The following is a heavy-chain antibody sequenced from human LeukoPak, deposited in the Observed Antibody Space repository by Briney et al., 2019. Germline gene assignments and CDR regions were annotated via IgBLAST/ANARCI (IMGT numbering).Heavy chain of an antibody. CDR1: GGSISSYY. D-gene: IGHD3-22*01. V-gene: IGHV4-59*08. CDR2: IYYSGST. J-gene: IGHJ4*02. CDR3: ARLWYYDSSGFYDY. Sequence: PSETLSLTCTVSGGSISSYYWSWIRQPPGKGLEWIGYIYYSGSTNYNSSLKSRVTISVDTSKNQFSLKLSSVTATDTAVYYCARLWYYDSSGFYDYWGQGTLVTVSS.